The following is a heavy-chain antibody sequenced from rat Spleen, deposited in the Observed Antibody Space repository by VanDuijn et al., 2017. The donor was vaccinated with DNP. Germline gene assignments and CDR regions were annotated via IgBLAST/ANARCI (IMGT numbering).Heavy chain of an antibody. CDR3: VTRGTGSDNWFAY. V-gene: IGHV5S10*01. J-gene: IGHJ3*01. CDR1: GFTFSDYN. CDR2: IIYDGNRT. Sequence: EVQLVESGGGLVQPGRSLKLSCAASGFTFSDYNMAWVRQAPKKGLEWVATIIYDGNRTYYRDSVKGRFTISRDNAQNSLYLQMNSLGSADTATYYCVTRGTGSDNWFAYWGQGTLVTVSS. D-gene: IGHD5-1*01.